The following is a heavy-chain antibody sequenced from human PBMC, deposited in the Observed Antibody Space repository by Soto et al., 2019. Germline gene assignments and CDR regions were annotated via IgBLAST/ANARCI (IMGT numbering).Heavy chain of an antibody. V-gene: IGHV3-30*18. Sequence: QVQLMESGGGVVQPGRSLRLSCAASGFTFSNYGMHWVRQAPGKGLEWVAVISYHGSDKYYADSVKGRFTISRDNSKNTLYLHMDSLRAEDTAVYYCAKDHLTTTVTTVGYWGQGTLVTVSS. D-gene: IGHD4-17*01. CDR2: ISYHGSDK. CDR3: AKDHLTTTVTTVGY. CDR1: GFTFSNYG. J-gene: IGHJ4*02.